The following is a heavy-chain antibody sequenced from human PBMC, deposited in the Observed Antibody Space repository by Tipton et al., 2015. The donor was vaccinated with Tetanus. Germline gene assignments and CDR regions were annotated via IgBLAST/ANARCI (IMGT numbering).Heavy chain of an antibody. Sequence: TLSLTCTVSGISVSTSDYYWTWVRQPPGKELEWIGYIYYSGSTTYNPSLQSRVSMSVDTSKNQFSLRLNSVAAADTATYYCARRNYPYYFDYWGQGILVTVSS. V-gene: IGHV4-61*08. CDR3: ARRNYPYYFDY. J-gene: IGHJ4*02. D-gene: IGHD5-24*01. CDR1: GISVSTSDYY. CDR2: IYYSGST.